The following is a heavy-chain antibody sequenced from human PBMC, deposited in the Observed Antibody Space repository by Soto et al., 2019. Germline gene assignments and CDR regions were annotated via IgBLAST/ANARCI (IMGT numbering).Heavy chain of an antibody. J-gene: IGHJ6*02. D-gene: IGHD3-10*01. CDR1: GGSFSGYY. CDR2: INHSGST. Sequence: SETLSLTCAVYGGSFSGYYWSWIRQPPGKGLEWIGEINHSGSTNYNPSLKSRVTISVDTSKNQFSLKLSSVTAADTAVYYCARQVPPLAYYYYYGMDVWGQGTTVTVSS. CDR3: ARQVPPLAYYYYYGMDV. V-gene: IGHV4-34*01.